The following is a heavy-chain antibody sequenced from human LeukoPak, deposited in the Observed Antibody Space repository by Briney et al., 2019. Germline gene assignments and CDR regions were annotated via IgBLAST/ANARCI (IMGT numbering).Heavy chain of an antibody. CDR3: ARVASSSWDSEFDY. CDR1: GFTFDDYA. D-gene: IGHD6-13*01. CDR2: INSDGSST. J-gene: IGHJ4*02. V-gene: IGHV3-74*01. Sequence: GGSLRLSCAASGFTFDDYAMHWVRQAPGKGLVWVSRINSDGSSTSYADSVKGRFTISRDNAKNTLYLQMNSLRAEDTAVYYCARVASSSWDSEFDYWGQGTLVTVSS.